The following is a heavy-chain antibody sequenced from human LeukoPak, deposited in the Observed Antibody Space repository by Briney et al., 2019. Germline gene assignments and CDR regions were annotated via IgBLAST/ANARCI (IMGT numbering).Heavy chain of an antibody. D-gene: IGHD3-10*01. CDR3: ARDSHGSGSYYNSGAFDI. Sequence: PGESLRLSCAASGFTFSSYEMNWVRQAPGKGLEWVSYISGSGRTIYYADSVKGRFTISRDNAKNSLYLQMNSLRAEDTAVYYCARDSHGSGSYYNSGAFDIWGQGTTVTVSS. V-gene: IGHV3-48*03. CDR1: GFTFSSYE. CDR2: ISGSGRTI. J-gene: IGHJ3*02.